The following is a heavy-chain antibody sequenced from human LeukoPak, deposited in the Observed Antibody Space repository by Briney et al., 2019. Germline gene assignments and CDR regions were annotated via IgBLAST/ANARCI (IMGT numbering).Heavy chain of an antibody. D-gene: IGHD1-26*01. CDR2: INPSGGST. V-gene: IGHV1-46*01. CDR1: GYTFASYY. Sequence: ASVKVSCKASGYTFASYYMHWVRQAPGQGLEWMGLINPSGGSTTYAQKFQGRVTMTRDTSTSTVYMELSSLRSEDTAVYYCARDSTPTYYSGTYYFEYWGQGTLVTVSS. J-gene: IGHJ4*02. CDR3: ARDSTPTYYSGTYYFEY.